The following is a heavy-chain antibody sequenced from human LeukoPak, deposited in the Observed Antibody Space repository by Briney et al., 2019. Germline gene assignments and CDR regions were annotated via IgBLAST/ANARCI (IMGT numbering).Heavy chain of an antibody. D-gene: IGHD5-18*01. J-gene: IGHJ4*02. CDR1: GFTFSSYS. CDR2: ISSSSSTI. V-gene: IGHV3-48*04. Sequence: GGSLRLSCAASGFTFSSYSMNWVRQAPGKGLEWVSYISSSSSTIYYADSVKGRFTISRDNAKNTLYLQMNSLRAEDTAVYYCARVNGYGYTDYWGQGTLVTVSS. CDR3: ARVNGYGYTDY.